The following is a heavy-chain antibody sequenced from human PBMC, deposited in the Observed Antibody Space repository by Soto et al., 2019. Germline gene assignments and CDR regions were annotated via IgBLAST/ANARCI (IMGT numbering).Heavy chain of an antibody. V-gene: IGHV1-18*01. CDR3: ARRLYGDYDP. J-gene: IGHJ5*02. CDR1: GYSFTTSG. Sequence: ASVKVSCKASGYSFTTSGITWVRQAPGQGLEWMGWISTYNGNTNYAQKLQDRVTLTTDTSTSTAYMELRSLRSDDTAVYYCARRLYGDYDPWGQGTLVTVYS. D-gene: IGHD4-17*01. CDR2: ISTYNGNT.